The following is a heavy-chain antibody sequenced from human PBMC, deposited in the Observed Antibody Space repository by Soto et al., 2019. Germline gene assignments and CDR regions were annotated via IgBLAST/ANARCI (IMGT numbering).Heavy chain of an antibody. V-gene: IGHV3-33*01. D-gene: IGHD3-16*01. CDR3: ARGAGIGDY. CDR2: IWYDGSNK. CDR1: GFTFSSYG. J-gene: IGHJ4*02. Sequence: QVQLVESGGGVVQPGRSLRLSCAASGFTFSSYGMHWVRQAPGKGLEWVAVIWYDGSNKYYADSVKGRFTISRDNSKNTLYLQLNGLRVEDTAVYYCARGAGIGDYWGQGTLVTVSS.